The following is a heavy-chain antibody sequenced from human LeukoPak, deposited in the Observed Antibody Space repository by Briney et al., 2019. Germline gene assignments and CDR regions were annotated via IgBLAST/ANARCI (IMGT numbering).Heavy chain of an antibody. D-gene: IGHD3-10*01. J-gene: IGHJ3*02. CDR3: ARAKGPVLLWFGELLGAFDI. CDR2: ITGSRGRT. V-gene: IGHV3-23*01. CDR1: GFTLTNYG. Sequence: GGSLRLSCAASGFTLTNYGMVWVRQAPGKGLEWVSAITGSRGRTYYADSVKGRFTISRDSAKNTLYLQMNSLRAEDTAVYYCARAKGPVLLWFGELLGAFDIWGQGTMVTVSS.